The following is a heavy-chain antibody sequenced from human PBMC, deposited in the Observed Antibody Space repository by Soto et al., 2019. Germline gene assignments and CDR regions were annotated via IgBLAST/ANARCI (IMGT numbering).Heavy chain of an antibody. V-gene: IGHV1-2*04. J-gene: IGHJ5*01. Sequence: ASVKVSCKASGYTFTGYYMHWVRQAPGQGLEWMGWINPNSGGTNYAQKFQGWVTMTRDTSISTVYMELSRLRSDDTAVYYCARGPYCGVSTCNNWIDFWGQGTLVTVSS. CDR1: GYTFTGYY. CDR2: INPNSGGT. D-gene: IGHD3-10*01. CDR3: ARGPYCGVSTCNNWIDF.